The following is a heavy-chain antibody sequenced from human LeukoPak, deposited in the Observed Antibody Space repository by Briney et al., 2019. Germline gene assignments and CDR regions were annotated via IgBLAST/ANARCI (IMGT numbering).Heavy chain of an antibody. J-gene: IGHJ4*02. V-gene: IGHV3-7*04. CDR2: IKQDGSEK. CDR3: ARGYGSGSYYILIFDY. CDR1: GFTFSSYW. Sequence: GGSLRLSCAASGFTFSSYWMSWVRQAPGKGLEWVANIKQDGSEKYYVDSVKGRFTISRDNAKNSLYLQMNSLRAEDTAVYYCARGYGSGSYYILIFDYWGQGTLVTVSS. D-gene: IGHD3-10*01.